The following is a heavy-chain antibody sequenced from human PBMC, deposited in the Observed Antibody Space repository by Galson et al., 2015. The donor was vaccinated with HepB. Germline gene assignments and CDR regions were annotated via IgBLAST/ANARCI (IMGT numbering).Heavy chain of an antibody. D-gene: IGHD6-19*01. CDR3: ARLPYSSGWYTLYYFDY. CDR2: IYPGDSDT. J-gene: IGHJ4*02. CDR1: RYSFTSYW. Sequence: QSGAEVKKPGESLKISCKGSRYSFTSYWIGWVRQMPGKGLEWMGIIYPGDSDTRYSPSFQGQVTISADKSISTAYLQWSSLKASDTAMYYCARLPYSSGWYTLYYFDYWGQGTLVTVSS. V-gene: IGHV5-51*03.